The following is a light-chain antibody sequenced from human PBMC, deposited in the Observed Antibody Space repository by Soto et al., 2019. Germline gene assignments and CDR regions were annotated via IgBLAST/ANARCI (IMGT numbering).Light chain of an antibody. Sequence: QSALTQPPSASGTPGQWVTISCSGSSSNIGSNTVNWYQQLPGTAPKLLIYSNNQRPSGVPDRFSGSKSGTSASLAISGLQSEDEADYYCAAWDDSLNGDNYVFGTGTKVTVL. J-gene: IGLJ1*01. V-gene: IGLV1-44*01. CDR2: SNN. CDR3: AAWDDSLNGDNYV. CDR1: SSNIGSNT.